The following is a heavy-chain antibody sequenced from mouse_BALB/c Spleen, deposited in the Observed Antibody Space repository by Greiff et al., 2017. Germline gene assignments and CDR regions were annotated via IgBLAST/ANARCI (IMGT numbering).Heavy chain of an antibody. D-gene: IGHD4-1*01. Sequence: QVQLQQSGAELVRPGTSVKVSCKASGYAFTNYLIEWVKQRPGQGLEWIGVINPGSGGTNYNEKFKGKATLTADKSSSTAYMQLSSLTSDDSAVYFCARWECECYAMDYWGQGTSVTVSS. V-gene: IGHV1-54*01. CDR2: INPGSGGT. J-gene: IGHJ4*01. CDR3: ARWECECYAMDY. CDR1: GYAFTNYL.